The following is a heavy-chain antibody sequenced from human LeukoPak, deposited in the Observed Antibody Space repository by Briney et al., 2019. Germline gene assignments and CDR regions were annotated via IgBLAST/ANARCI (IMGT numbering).Heavy chain of an antibody. CDR2: INHSGRT. Sequence: SETLSLTCGVYGGSFSDYYWTWIRQPPGKGLEWIGEINHSGRTHYNPSLKSRVTISVDTSKNQFSLKLSSVTAADRAMYYWARGYPVANWGQGTLVTVSS. CDR3: ARGYPVAN. J-gene: IGHJ4*02. CDR1: GGSFSDYY. V-gene: IGHV4-34*01. D-gene: IGHD5-12*01.